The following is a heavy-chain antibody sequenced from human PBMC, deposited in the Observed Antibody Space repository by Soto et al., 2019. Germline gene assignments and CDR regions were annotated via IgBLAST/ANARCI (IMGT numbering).Heavy chain of an antibody. V-gene: IGHV1-8*01. D-gene: IGHD2-15*01. CDR2: MNPNSGNT. CDR1: GDTFTSYD. Sequence: ASVKVSCKASGDTFTSYDINWVRQATGQGLEWMGWMNPNSGNTGYAQKFQGRVTMTRNTSISTAYMELSSLRSEDTAVYYCARGSYCSGGSCYGYWGQGTLVTVSS. CDR3: ARGSYCSGGSCYGY. J-gene: IGHJ4*02.